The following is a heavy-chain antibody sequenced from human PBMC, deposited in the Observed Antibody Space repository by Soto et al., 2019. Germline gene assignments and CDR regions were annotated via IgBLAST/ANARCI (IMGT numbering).Heavy chain of an antibody. CDR3: AKTGETTVTTNAEYFQH. CDR1: GGSISSGGYY. J-gene: IGHJ1*01. V-gene: IGHV4-31*03. Sequence: PSETLSLTCTFSGGSISSGGYYGSWIRQHPGKGLEWIGYIYYSGSTYYNPSLKSRVTISVDTSKNQFSLKLSSVTAADTAVYYCAKTGETTVTTNAEYFQHWGQGTLVPVSS. CDR2: IYYSGST. D-gene: IGHD4-17*01.